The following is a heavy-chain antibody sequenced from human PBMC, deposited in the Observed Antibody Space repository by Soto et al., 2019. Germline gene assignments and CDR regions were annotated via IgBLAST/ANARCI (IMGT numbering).Heavy chain of an antibody. V-gene: IGHV1-69*13. J-gene: IGHJ5*02. CDR3: ARVDSVVPAAPNLGWFDP. CDR1: GGTFSSYG. D-gene: IGHD2-2*01. CDR2: IIPMFGTA. Sequence: GASVKVSCKASGGTFSSYGIGWARQAPGQGLEWMGGIIPMFGTAKNAQKFQGRVTITADESTSTVYMELSSLRSEDTAVYYCARVDSVVPAAPNLGWFDPWGQGTLVTVS.